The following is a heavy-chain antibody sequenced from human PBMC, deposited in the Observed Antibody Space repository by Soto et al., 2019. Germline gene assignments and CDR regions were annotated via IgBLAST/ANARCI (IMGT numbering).Heavy chain of an antibody. Sequence: VGSMSLSCAASGFTFSSSSMNWVRQAPGKGLEWVSSISSSSSYIYYAHSVKGRFTISRDNAKNSLYLQMNSLRAEDTAVYYCARDPRYSSSYFDYWGQGTLVTVSS. D-gene: IGHD6-6*01. CDR2: ISSSSSYI. J-gene: IGHJ4*02. CDR3: ARDPRYSSSYFDY. V-gene: IGHV3-21*01. CDR1: GFTFSSSS.